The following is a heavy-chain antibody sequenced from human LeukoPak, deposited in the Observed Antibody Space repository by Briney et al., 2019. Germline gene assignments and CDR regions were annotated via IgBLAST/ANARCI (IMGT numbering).Heavy chain of an antibody. CDR1: GGSISSSSYY. CDR2: IYYSGST. D-gene: IGHD3-3*01. V-gene: IGHV4-39*07. J-gene: IGHJ4*02. CDR3: ARDLTYYDFWSGYQGFDY. Sequence: KPSETLSRTCTVSGGSISSSSYYWGWIRQPPGKGLEWIGSIYYSGSTYYNPSLKSRVTISVDTSKNQFSLKLSSVTAADTAVYYCARDLTYYDFWSGYQGFDYWGQGTLVTVSS.